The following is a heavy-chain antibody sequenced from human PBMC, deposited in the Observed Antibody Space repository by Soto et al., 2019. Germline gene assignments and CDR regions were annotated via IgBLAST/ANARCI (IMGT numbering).Heavy chain of an antibody. CDR2: IYLDDDK. CDR3: AHRPGDIVTGYYVYYFDY. D-gene: IGHD3-9*01. J-gene: IGHJ4*02. V-gene: IGHV2-5*02. Sequence: QITLKESGPTLVKPTQTLTLTCTFSGFSLSTSGVGVGWIRQHPVKSLEWLALIYLDDDKRYSPSLKSRLTITKHPSKHQVVLTMTNMDPVDTATDYCAHRPGDIVTGYYVYYFDYWGQGNLVTVSS. CDR1: GFSLSTSGVG.